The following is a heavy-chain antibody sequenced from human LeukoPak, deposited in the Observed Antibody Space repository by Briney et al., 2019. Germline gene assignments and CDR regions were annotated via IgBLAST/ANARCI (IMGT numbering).Heavy chain of an antibody. D-gene: IGHD3-3*01. CDR1: GDSFRSYY. CDR3: ARGRNLEWFDY. CDR2: IYYSGST. Sequence: KPSETLSLTCTVSGDSFRSYYWSWIRQPPEKGLEWIGYIYYSGSTNYNPSLKSRVTISVDTSKNQFSLKLNSVTAADTAVYYCARGRNLEWFDYWGQVTLVTVSS. J-gene: IGHJ5*01. V-gene: IGHV4-59*01.